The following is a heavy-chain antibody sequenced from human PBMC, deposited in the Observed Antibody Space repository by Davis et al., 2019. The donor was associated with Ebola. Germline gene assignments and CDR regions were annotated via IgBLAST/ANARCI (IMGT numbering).Heavy chain of an antibody. CDR1: GFTFDDYG. V-gene: IGHV3-20*01. J-gene: IGHJ4*02. CDR2: INWNGGST. Sequence: GESLKISCAASGFTFDDYGMSWVRQAPGKGLEWVSGINWNGGSTGYADSVKGRFTISRDNAKNSLYLQMNSLRAEDHCASSSGYWDQGTLVTVSS. CDR3: GY. D-gene: IGHD6-6*01.